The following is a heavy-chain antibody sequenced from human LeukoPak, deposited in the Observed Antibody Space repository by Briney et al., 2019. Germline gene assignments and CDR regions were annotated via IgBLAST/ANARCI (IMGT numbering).Heavy chain of an antibody. J-gene: IGHJ2*01. CDR1: GGSISSGSYY. Sequence: PLETLSLTCTVSGGSISSGSYYWSWIRQPAGKGLEWIGRIYTSGSTNYNPSLKSRVTISVDTSKNQFSLKLSSVTAADTAVYYCARDRTDYGDYPGWYFDLWGRGTLVTVSS. D-gene: IGHD4-17*01. V-gene: IGHV4-61*02. CDR2: IYTSGST. CDR3: ARDRTDYGDYPGWYFDL.